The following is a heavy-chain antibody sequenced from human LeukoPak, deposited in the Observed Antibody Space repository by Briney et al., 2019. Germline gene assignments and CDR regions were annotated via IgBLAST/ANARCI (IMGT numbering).Heavy chain of an antibody. CDR3: AKVLGGLWPGIDY. V-gene: IGHV3-74*01. D-gene: IGHD2-15*01. Sequence: PGGSLRLSCTASGSTFSTHSMHWVRQAPGKGPVWVSRINSDGSSTRYADSVTGRFTISRDNAKNTVYLQMNSLRAEDTAVYYCAKVLGGLWPGIDYWGQGTVVTVSS. CDR2: INSDGSST. J-gene: IGHJ4*02. CDR1: GSTFSTHS.